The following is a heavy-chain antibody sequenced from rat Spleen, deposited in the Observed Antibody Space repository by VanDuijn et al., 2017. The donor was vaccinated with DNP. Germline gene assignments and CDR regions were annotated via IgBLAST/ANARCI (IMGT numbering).Heavy chain of an antibody. Sequence: EVQLVESGGGLVQPGNSLKLSCAASGFTFSDYVMAWVRQSPKKGLEWVATIIYDGSGTYYRDSVKGRFTISRDNAKSTLYLQVDSLRSEDTATYYCATLMYATDYYYFHYWGQGVMVTVSS. CDR1: GFTFSDYV. CDR3: ATLMYATDYYYFHY. CDR2: IIYDGSGT. D-gene: IGHD1-6*01. J-gene: IGHJ2*01. V-gene: IGHV5S10*01.